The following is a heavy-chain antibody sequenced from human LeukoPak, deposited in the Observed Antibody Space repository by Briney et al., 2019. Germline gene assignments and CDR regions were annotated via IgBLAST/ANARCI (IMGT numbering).Heavy chain of an antibody. V-gene: IGHV4-61*02. CDR3: ARVNKGWYYDSSGYYPKTTPNYYFDY. D-gene: IGHD3-22*01. J-gene: IGHJ4*02. CDR2: IYTSGST. Sequence: SETLSLTCTVSGGSISSGSYYWSWIRQPAGTGLEWIGRIYTSGSTNYNPSLKSRVTISVDTSKNQFSLKLSSVTAADTAVYYCARVNKGWYYDSSGYYPKTTPNYYFDYWGQGTLVTVSS. CDR1: GGSISSGSYY.